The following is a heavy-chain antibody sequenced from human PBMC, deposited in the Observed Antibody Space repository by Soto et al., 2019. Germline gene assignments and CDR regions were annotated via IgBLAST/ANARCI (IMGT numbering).Heavy chain of an antibody. CDR3: ARDLRGYYDSSGYSNWFDP. D-gene: IGHD3-22*01. Sequence: VPPSETLSLTCTVSGGSISSGGYYWSWIRQHPGKGLEWIGYIYYSGSTYYNPSLKSRVTISVDTSKNQFSLKLSSVTAADTAVYYCARDLRGYYDSSGYSNWFDPWGQGTLVTVSS. J-gene: IGHJ5*02. V-gene: IGHV4-31*03. CDR2: IYYSGST. CDR1: GGSISSGGYY.